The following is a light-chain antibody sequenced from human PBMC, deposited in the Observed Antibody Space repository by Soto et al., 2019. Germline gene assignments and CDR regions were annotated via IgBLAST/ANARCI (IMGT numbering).Light chain of an antibody. CDR1: SGHSSYA. CDR2: LNSDGSH. J-gene: IGLJ2*01. Sequence: QLVLTQSPSASASLGASVKLTCTLSSGHSSYAIAWRQQQPERGPRYLMKLNSDGSHNKGDGIPDRFSGSSSGAERYLTISSLQSEDEADYYCQTWGTGIQVFGGGTKITVL. V-gene: IGLV4-69*01. CDR3: QTWGTGIQV.